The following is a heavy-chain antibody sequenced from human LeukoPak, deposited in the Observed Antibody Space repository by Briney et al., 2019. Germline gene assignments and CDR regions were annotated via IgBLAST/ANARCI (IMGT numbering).Heavy chain of an antibody. Sequence: GGSLRLSCAASGFTFSSYGMSWVRQAPGKGLEWVSAISGSGGSTYYADSVKGRFTISRDNSKNTLYLQMNSLRAEDTAVYYCAKRGAEVGATVAPGDYWGQGTLVTVSS. D-gene: IGHD1-26*01. J-gene: IGHJ4*02. V-gene: IGHV3-23*01. CDR1: GFTFSSYG. CDR2: ISGSGGST. CDR3: AKRGAEVGATVAPGDY.